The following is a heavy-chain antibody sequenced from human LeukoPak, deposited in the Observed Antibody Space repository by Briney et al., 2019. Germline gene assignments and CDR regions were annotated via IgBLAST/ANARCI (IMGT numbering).Heavy chain of an antibody. J-gene: IGHJ4*02. V-gene: IGHV3-7*01. CDR3: ASISSPIDY. CDR2: IKQDGSER. Sequence: GGSLRLSCAASGFTFTGHLMSWVRQAPGKGLEWVANIKQDGSERYYVDSVKGRFTISRDNAKNSLYLQMNSLRAEDTAVYYCASISSPIDYWGQGTLVTVSS. CDR1: GFTFTGHL. D-gene: IGHD3-3*02.